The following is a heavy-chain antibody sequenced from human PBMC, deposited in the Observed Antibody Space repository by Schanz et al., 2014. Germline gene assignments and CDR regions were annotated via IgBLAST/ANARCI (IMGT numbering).Heavy chain of an antibody. CDR1: GFTFSSYS. J-gene: IGHJ3*02. D-gene: IGHD3-10*01. CDR3: AKGRFGELSAFDI. Sequence: EVQLVESGGDLVQPGGSLRLSCSASGFTFSSYSMNWVRQAPGKGLEWVAYISSSSSTIHYADSVKGRFTISRDNAKNSLYLQMDSLRAEDTAVYYCAKGRFGELSAFDIWGQGTMVTVSS. CDR2: ISSSSSTI. V-gene: IGHV3-48*01.